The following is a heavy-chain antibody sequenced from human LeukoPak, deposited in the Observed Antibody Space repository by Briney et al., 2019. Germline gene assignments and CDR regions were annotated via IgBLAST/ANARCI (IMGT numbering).Heavy chain of an antibody. J-gene: IGHJ6*02. CDR2: IKQDGSEK. V-gene: IGHV3-7*03. CDR1: GFTFSSYS. Sequence: PGGSLRLSCAASGFTFSSYSMNWVRQAPGKGLEWVANIKQDGSEKYYVDSVKGRFTIFKDTAKNSLYLQMNNLRVEDTALYYCARNNDMDVWGQGTTVVVSS. CDR3: ARNNDMDV. D-gene: IGHD1/OR15-1a*01.